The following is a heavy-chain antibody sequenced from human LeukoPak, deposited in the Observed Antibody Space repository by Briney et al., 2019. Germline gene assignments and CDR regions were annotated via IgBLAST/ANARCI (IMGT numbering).Heavy chain of an antibody. CDR3: AREYYYDGSGYPDY. CDR1: GYTFTSYG. J-gene: IGHJ4*02. Sequence: GASVKVSCKASGYTFTSYGISWVRQAPGQGLEWMGWISAYNGNTNYAQKLQGRVTMTTDTSTSTAYMELRSLRSDDTAVYYCAREYYYDGSGYPDYWGQGTLVTVSS. CDR2: ISAYNGNT. V-gene: IGHV1-18*01. D-gene: IGHD3-22*01.